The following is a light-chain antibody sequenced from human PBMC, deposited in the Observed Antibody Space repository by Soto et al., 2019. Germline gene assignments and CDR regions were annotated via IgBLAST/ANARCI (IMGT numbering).Light chain of an antibody. V-gene: IGKV3-20*01. CDR1: QSVSSSH. CDR2: GAS. J-gene: IGKJ1*01. Sequence: EIVLTQSPGTLSFSPGARDTLSGWASQSVSSSHVAWYKQKPGQAPRLLISGASRRATGIPDRCSGSGSEPEFTLTISRLDPEDFEVYYCQQYGSSPQTFGQGTKVDI. CDR3: QQYGSSPQT.